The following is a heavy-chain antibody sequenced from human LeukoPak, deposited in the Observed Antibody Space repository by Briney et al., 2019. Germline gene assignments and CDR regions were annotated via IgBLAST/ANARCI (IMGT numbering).Heavy chain of an antibody. J-gene: IGHJ4*02. V-gene: IGHV3-23*01. CDR3: AKSPDSSGWSADY. D-gene: IGHD6-19*01. CDR1: GFTFSTYA. Sequence: PGGSLRLSCVASGFTFSTYAMSWVRQAPGKGLEWVSAISGSGGSTYYADSVKGRFTISRDNSKNTLYLQMNSLRAEDTAVYYCAKSPDSSGWSADYWGQGTLVTVSS. CDR2: ISGSGGST.